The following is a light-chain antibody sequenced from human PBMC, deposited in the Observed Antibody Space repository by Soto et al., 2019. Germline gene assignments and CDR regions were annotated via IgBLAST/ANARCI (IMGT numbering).Light chain of an antibody. J-gene: IGKJ1*01. Sequence: IVMTQSPDSLAVSLGERATINCKSSQSVLYSSNNKNYLAWYQQKPGQPPKLLIYWASTRESGVPDRFSGSGSGTDFTLTISSPQAEDVAVYYCQQYYSTPQTFGQGTKVEIK. CDR2: WAS. CDR3: QQYYSTPQT. CDR1: QSVLYSSNNKNY. V-gene: IGKV4-1*01.